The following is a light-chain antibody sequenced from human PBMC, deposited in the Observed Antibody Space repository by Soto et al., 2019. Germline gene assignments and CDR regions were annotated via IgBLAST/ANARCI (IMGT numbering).Light chain of an antibody. J-gene: IGKJ4*01. CDR1: QSIARN. CDR2: AAS. CDR3: QQSYSTPRT. V-gene: IGKV1-39*01. Sequence: DIQMTQSPSSLSASVGDSVTITCRASQSIARNLNWYQQKPGEAPKLLIYAASSFQSGVTARFSGSRSGTDFTLTISNLQLEDFATYYCQQSYSTPRTFGGGTKVEIK.